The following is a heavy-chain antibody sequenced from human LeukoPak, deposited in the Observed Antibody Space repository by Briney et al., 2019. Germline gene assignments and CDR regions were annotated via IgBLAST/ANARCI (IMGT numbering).Heavy chain of an antibody. CDR3: AKRSCSGGSCNFDY. D-gene: IGHD2-15*01. CDR1: GFTFRNYA. Sequence: GGSLRLSCAASGFTFRNYAMSWARQAPGKGLEWVSAISDSGGATNCADSVKGRFTISRDNSKNTLYLQMNRLRAEDTAVYYCAKRSCSGGSCNFDYWGQGTLVTVSS. V-gene: IGHV3-23*01. CDR2: ISDSGGAT. J-gene: IGHJ4*02.